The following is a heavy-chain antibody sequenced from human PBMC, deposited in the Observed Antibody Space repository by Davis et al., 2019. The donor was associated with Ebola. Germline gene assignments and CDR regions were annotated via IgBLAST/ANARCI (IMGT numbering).Heavy chain of an antibody. J-gene: IGHJ5*01. CDR3: TRGRDCTNGVCYKAHWFDS. CDR2: IIPIFGTT. CDR1: GGTFSNYD. V-gene: IGHV1-69*13. D-gene: IGHD2-8*01. Sequence: SVKVSCKASGGTFSNYDISWVRQAPGQGLEWMGGIIPIFGTTKYAQKFQGRVTITADESTRTAYMELSSLRSDDTAVYYCTRGRDCTNGVCYKAHWFDSWGLGTLVTVSS.